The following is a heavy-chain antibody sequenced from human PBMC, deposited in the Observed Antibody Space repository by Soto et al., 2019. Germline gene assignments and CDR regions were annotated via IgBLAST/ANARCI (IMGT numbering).Heavy chain of an antibody. J-gene: IGHJ3*02. D-gene: IGHD6-19*01. CDR3: ARDGPVAVAFDI. V-gene: IGHV5-10-1*01. Sequence: ESLRVCWRVSWGNSTSYWSSWVRQMPGKGLEWMGRIDPSDSYTNYSPSFQGHVTISADKSISTAYLQWSSLKASDTAMYYGARDGPVAVAFDIRGQGSLDPVSS. CDR2: IDPSDSYT. CDR1: WGNSTSYW.